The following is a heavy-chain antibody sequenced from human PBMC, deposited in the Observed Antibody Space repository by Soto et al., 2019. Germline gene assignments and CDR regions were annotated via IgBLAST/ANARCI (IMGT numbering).Heavy chain of an antibody. CDR2: IYTSGSS. J-gene: IGHJ4*02. D-gene: IGHD1-26*01. Sequence: SETLSLTCTVSGDSMTKYYWSWIRQSAGKGLEWIGRIYTSGSSNYNPSLKSRVTMSIDTSNKHFSLSLKSVTAADTAVYYCARTVGAAYYFDFWGQGALVTVSS. V-gene: IGHV4-4*07. CDR1: GDSMTKYY. CDR3: ARTVGAAYYFDF.